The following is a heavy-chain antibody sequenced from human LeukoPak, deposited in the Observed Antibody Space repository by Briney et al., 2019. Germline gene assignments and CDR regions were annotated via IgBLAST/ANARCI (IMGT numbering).Heavy chain of an antibody. CDR1: GFTFSSYG. D-gene: IGHD3-10*01. J-gene: IGHJ4*02. Sequence: GGSLRLSCAASGFTFSSYGMSWVRQAPGKGLEWVSAMSGDGATTYYADSVKGRFTIPRDNSKNALYLQMNSLRPEDTAVYYCAKDSKRWKTYYYEAGSYYFDYWGQGTRVTVSS. CDR2: MSGDGATT. V-gene: IGHV3-23*01. CDR3: AKDSKRWKTYYYEAGSYYFDY.